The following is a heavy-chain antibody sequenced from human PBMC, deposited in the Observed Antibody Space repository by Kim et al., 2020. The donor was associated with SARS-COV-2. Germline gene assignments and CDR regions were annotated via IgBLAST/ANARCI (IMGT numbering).Heavy chain of an antibody. Sequence: SETLSLTSTVSAGSISSSSYYWGWIRQPPGKGLEWIGSIYYSGSTYYNPSLKSRVTISVDTSKNQFSLKLSSVTAADTAVYYCARRPAARDDNWFDPWGQGALCTASP. CDR1: AGSISSSSYY. D-gene: IGHD2-2*01. J-gene: IGHJ5*02. CDR2: IYYSGST. CDR3: ARRPAARDDNWFDP. V-gene: IGHV4-39*07.